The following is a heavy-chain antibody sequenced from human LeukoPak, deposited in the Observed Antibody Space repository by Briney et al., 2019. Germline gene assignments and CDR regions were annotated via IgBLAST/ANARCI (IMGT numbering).Heavy chain of an antibody. CDR2: VSAYNGAA. J-gene: IGHJ4*02. V-gene: IGHV1-18*01. D-gene: IGHD3-22*01. CDR3: ARASSDSNRKPLDY. CDR1: LYTFTRSG. Sequence: SVNVSCKPSLYTFTRSGISWVRQAPRPPLEGVAWVSAYNGAANSAQDLQGRVTMTTDTATSTAYMELTSLRSDDTAADYCARASSDSNRKPLDYWGQGTLVTVSS.